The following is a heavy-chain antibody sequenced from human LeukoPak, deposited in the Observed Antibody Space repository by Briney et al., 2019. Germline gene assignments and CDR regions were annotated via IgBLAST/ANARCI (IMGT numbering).Heavy chain of an antibody. CDR3: ARGSVPGLFPRGSYWYFQH. J-gene: IGHJ1*01. D-gene: IGHD1-26*01. V-gene: IGHV1-69*04. CDR2: IIPILGIA. CDR1: GGTFSSYA. Sequence: SVKVSCKASGGTFSSYAISWVRQAPGQGLEWMGRIIPILGIANYAQKFQGRVTITADKSTSTAYMELSSLRSEDTAVYYCARGSVPGLFPRGSYWYFQHWGQGTLVTVSS.